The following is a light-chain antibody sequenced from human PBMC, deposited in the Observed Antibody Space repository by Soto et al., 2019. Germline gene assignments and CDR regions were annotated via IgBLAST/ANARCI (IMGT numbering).Light chain of an antibody. CDR3: LLYYGGARV. J-gene: IGLJ2*01. CDR1: TGTVTSGYY. CDR2: SIS. V-gene: IGLV7-43*01. Sequence: QAVVTQEPSLTVSPGGTVTLTCASSTGTVTSGYYPNWFQQKPGQAPRALIYSISNKHSWTPARFSGSLLGGKAALTLSGVQPEDEAEYYCLLYYGGARVSGGGTKVTVL.